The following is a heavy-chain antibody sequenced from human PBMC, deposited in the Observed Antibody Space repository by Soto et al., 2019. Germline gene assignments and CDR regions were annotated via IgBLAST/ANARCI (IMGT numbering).Heavy chain of an antibody. CDR1: GGSFSGYY. D-gene: IGHD2-2*02. CDR3: ARGESYTWNSRLWDS. Sequence: PSETLSLTCAVYGGSFSGYYWSWIRQPPGKGLEWIGEIHHSGSPKYNPSLESRVTMSVDTSKNQFSLKLSSVTAADTAVYFCARGESYTWNSRLWDSWGQGSLVTVSS. J-gene: IGHJ4*02. V-gene: IGHV4-34*01. CDR2: IHHSGSP.